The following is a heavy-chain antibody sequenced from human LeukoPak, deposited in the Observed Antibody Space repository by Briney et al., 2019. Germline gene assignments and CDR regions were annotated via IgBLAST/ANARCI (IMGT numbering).Heavy chain of an antibody. CDR1: GYSISSGYY. V-gene: IGHV4-38-2*02. J-gene: IGHJ4*02. Sequence: SETLSLTCTVSGYSISSGYYWGWIRQPPGKGLEWIGSIYHSGSTYYNPSPKSRVTISVDTSKNQFSLKLSSVTAADTAVYYCARWGIFGVVQNDFRGQGTLVTVSS. D-gene: IGHD3-3*01. CDR2: IYHSGST. CDR3: ARWGIFGVVQNDF.